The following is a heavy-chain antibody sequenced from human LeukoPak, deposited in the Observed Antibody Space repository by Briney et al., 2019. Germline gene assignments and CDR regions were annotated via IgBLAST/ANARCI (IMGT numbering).Heavy chain of an antibody. CDR2: ISWNSGSR. J-gene: IGHJ6*03. CDR3: ARDGIVVVPAALYYMDV. V-gene: IGHV3-9*01. Sequence: PGGSLRLSCAASGFTFDDYAMHWVRQAPGKGLEWVSGISWNSGSRGYADSVKGRFTISRDNAKNTLYLQMNSLRADDTAVYYCARDGIVVVPAALYYMDVWGKGTTVTVSS. D-gene: IGHD2-2*01. CDR1: GFTFDDYA.